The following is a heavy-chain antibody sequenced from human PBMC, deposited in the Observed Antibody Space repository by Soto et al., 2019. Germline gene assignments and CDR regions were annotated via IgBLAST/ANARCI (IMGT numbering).Heavy chain of an antibody. CDR1: GVSISSGNW. J-gene: IGHJ4*02. D-gene: IGHD3-22*01. CDR3: ARLVYDSRLNYLYFDH. CDR2: VYNDGSA. V-gene: IGHV4-4*02. Sequence: SETLSLTCDVSGVSISSGNWWSWVRQPPGKGLEWIAEVYNDGSANYHPSLESRATISVDRSKDQFSLRLSSVTAADTGKYYCARLVYDSRLNYLYFDHWGQGTLVTVS.